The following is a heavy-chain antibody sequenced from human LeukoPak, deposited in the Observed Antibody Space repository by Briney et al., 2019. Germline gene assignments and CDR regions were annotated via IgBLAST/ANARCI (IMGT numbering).Heavy chain of an antibody. CDR3: ARAYYYDSSAFDY. V-gene: IGHV3-7*01. J-gene: IGHJ4*02. Sequence: GGSLRLSCAASGFTFSSYWMSWVRQAPGKGLEWVANIKQDGSEKYYVGSVKGRFTISRDNAKNSLYLQMNSLRAEDTAVYYCARAYYYDSSAFDYWGQGTLVTVSS. D-gene: IGHD3-22*01. CDR1: GFTFSSYW. CDR2: IKQDGSEK.